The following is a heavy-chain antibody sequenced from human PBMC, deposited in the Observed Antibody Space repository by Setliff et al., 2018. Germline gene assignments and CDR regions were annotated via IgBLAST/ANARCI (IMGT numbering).Heavy chain of an antibody. D-gene: IGHD6-19*01. Sequence: NPSETLSLTCTVSGGSISSSSYYWGWIRQPPGKGLERIGSIYYSGSTYYNPSLKSRVTISVDTSKNQFSLKLSSVTAADTAVYYCARDPLGEIAVAGHDAFDIWGQGTMVTVSS. J-gene: IGHJ3*02. CDR3: ARDPLGEIAVAGHDAFDI. CDR2: IYYSGST. V-gene: IGHV4-39*07. CDR1: GGSISSSSYY.